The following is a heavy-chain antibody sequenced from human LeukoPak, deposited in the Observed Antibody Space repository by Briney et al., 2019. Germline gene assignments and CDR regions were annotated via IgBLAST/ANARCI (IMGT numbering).Heavy chain of an antibody. CDR3: ASRPSDVYYYGVFDF. D-gene: IGHD3-22*01. J-gene: IGHJ4*02. V-gene: IGHV3-7*01. Sequence: GGSLRLSCAASGFTFSSHWMSWVRQTPGKALEWVANIKQDGSEKYYVDSVKGRFTISRDNAKNSLYLQMNSLRVEDRAVYYCASRPSDVYYYGVFDFWGQGALVTVSS. CDR2: IKQDGSEK. CDR1: GFTFSSHW.